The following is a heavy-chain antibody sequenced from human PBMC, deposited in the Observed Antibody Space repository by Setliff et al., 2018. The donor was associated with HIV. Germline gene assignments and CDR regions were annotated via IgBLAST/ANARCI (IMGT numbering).Heavy chain of an antibody. V-gene: IGHV4-34*01. CDR2: INHSGST. J-gene: IGHJ6*02. CDR3: ARVSGGRPGNYYYAMDV. CDR1: GGSFSGYY. Sequence: PSETLSLTCAVYGGSFSGYYWSWIRQPPGKGLEWIGEINHSGSTNYNPSLKSRVSMSVDKSKNQFSVKLTNLRSDDSAIYYCARVSGGRPGNYYYAMDVWGQGTTVTVSS. D-gene: IGHD1-26*01.